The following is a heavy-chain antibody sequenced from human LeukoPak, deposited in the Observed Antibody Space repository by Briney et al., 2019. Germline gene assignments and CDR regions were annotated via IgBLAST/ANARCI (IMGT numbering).Heavy chain of an antibody. CDR1: GYTFTGYC. CDR2: INPNSGGT. V-gene: IGHV1-2*02. Sequence: ASVKVSCKASGYTFTGYCMHWVRQAPGQGLEWMGWINPNSGGTNYAQKFQGRVTMTRDTSISTAYMELSRLRSDDTAVYYCARDSGVGATLFDYWGQGTLVTVSS. CDR3: ARDSGVGATLFDY. J-gene: IGHJ4*02. D-gene: IGHD1-26*01.